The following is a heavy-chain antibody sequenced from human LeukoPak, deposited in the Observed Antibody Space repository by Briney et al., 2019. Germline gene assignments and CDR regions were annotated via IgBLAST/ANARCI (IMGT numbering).Heavy chain of an antibody. CDR2: INHSGGT. J-gene: IGHJ6*03. V-gene: IGHV4-39*07. Sequence: SETLSLTCTVSGGSISSSSYYWGWIRQPPGKGLEWIGEINHSGGTNYNPSLTSRVTISLDTSKNQFSLEVTSVTAADTAVYYCARSGPYIGSRENGYFYYYMDIWGKGTTVTISS. D-gene: IGHD3-10*01. CDR1: GGSISSSSYY. CDR3: ARSGPYIGSRENGYFYYYMDI.